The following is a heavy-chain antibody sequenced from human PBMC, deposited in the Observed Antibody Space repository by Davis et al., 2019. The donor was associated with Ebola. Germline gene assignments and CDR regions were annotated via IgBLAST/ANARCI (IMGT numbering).Heavy chain of an antibody. V-gene: IGHV4-61*02. Sequence: PSETLSLTCTVSGGSISSSSYYWSWIRQPAGKGLEWIGRIYTSGSTNYNPSLKSRVTMSVDTSKNQFSLKLSSVTAADTAVYYCARLQQLVGGNWFDPWGQGTLVTVSS. CDR1: GGSISSSSYY. J-gene: IGHJ5*02. CDR3: ARLQQLVGGNWFDP. D-gene: IGHD6-13*01. CDR2: IYTSGST.